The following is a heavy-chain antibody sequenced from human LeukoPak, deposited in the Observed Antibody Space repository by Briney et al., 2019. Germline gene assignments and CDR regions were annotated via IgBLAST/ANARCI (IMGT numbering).Heavy chain of an antibody. CDR2: IWYDGSNK. Sequence: GGSLRLSCAASGFTFSSYGMHWVRQAPGKGLEWVAVIWYDGSNKYYADSVKGRSTISRDNSKNTLYLQMNSLRAEDTAVYYCAKEMGQYSSGWYSPDYWGQGTLVTVSS. CDR1: GFTFSSYG. V-gene: IGHV3-33*06. D-gene: IGHD6-19*01. CDR3: AKEMGQYSSGWYSPDY. J-gene: IGHJ4*02.